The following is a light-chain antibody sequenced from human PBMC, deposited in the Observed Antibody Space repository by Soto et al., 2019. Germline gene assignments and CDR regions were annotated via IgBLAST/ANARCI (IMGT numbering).Light chain of an antibody. J-gene: IGKJ3*01. CDR1: QSVSSNY. CDR3: QRYGRSPLFT. CDR2: GAT. Sequence: EIVLTQSPGTLSLSPGERATLSCRASQSVSSNYLAWYQQKPGQAPRLLIYGATNRATGILDRFSGSVSGADFSLTISILEPEDFAVYYCQRYGRSPLFTFGPWTKVDI. V-gene: IGKV3-20*01.